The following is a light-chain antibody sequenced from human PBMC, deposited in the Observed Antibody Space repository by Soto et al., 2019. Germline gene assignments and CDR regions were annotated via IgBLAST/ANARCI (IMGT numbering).Light chain of an antibody. J-gene: IGKJ5*01. Sequence: IQLTQSPSSLSASVGDRVTITCRASQGIRSYLTWYQQKPGKAPKVLIYAASTLQTGVPSRFSGSGSGTEFTLTISSLQSEDFAVYYCQQYNNWPRTFGQGTRLEIK. CDR3: QQYNNWPRT. CDR2: AAS. V-gene: IGKV1-9*01. CDR1: QGIRSY.